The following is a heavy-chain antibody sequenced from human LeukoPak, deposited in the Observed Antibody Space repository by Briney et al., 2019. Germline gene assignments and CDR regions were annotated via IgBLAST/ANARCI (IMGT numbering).Heavy chain of an antibody. Sequence: SETLSLTCTVSSGSITGYYWSWIRQPPGKGLEWIGYVYATGTTNYNPSLKTRATISIDTSKNQLSLTLSSVTAADTAVYYCARVAGYYYYYMDVWGKGTTVTVSS. CDR3: ARVAGYYYYYMDV. CDR2: VYATGTT. J-gene: IGHJ6*03. D-gene: IGHD3-10*01. CDR1: SGSITGYY. V-gene: IGHV4-4*08.